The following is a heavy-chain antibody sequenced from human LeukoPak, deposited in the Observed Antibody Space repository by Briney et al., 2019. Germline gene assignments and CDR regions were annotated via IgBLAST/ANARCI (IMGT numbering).Heavy chain of an antibody. V-gene: IGHV1-69*05. D-gene: IGHD3-10*01. CDR1: GGTFSSYA. CDR3: ARDLRPYYYGSGSYC. CDR2: IIPIFGTA. Sequence: ASVKVSCKASGGTFSSYAISWVRQAPGQGLEWMGRIIPIFGTANYAQKFQGRVTITTDESTSTAYMELSSLRSEDTAVYYCARDLRPYYYGSGSYCWGQGTLVTVSS. J-gene: IGHJ4*02.